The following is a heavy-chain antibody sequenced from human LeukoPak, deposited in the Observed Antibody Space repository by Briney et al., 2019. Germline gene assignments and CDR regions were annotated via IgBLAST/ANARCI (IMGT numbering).Heavy chain of an antibody. CDR2: IVVGSGST. CDR3: AVGRGEILDY. V-gene: IGHV1-58*02. Sequence: GASVKVSCTASGFTFSNSAIQWVRQTRGLRLEWIGWIVVGSGSTKYAQKFQERVSITRDISTSTAHMELTSLRSEDTAVYYCAVGRGEILDYWGQGTLVTVSS. D-gene: IGHD3-16*01. CDR1: GFTFSNSA. J-gene: IGHJ4*02.